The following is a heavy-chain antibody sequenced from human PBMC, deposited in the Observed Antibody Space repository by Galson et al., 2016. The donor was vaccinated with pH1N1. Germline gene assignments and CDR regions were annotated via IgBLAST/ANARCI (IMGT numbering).Heavy chain of an antibody. V-gene: IGHV3-23*01. CDR3: AKDQGAYCSSTSCYGYDY. D-gene: IGHD2-2*01. Sequence: SLRLSCAASGFTFSSYGMSWVRQAPGKGLEWVSGFSGSGGCTYYADSVKGRFTISRDNSMNTLYLQMNSLRAEDTAVYYCAKDQGAYCSSTSCYGYDYWGQGTLVTVSS. J-gene: IGHJ4*02. CDR1: GFTFSSYG. CDR2: FSGSGGCT.